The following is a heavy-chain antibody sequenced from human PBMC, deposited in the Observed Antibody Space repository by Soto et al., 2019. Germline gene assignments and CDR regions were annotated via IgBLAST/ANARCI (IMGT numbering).Heavy chain of an antibody. CDR1: GFTFSNYE. J-gene: IGHJ4*02. Sequence: EVQLVESGGGLVQPGGSLRLSCAVSGFTFSNYEWNWVRQAPGKGLEWISYIDTSGDAMFYADSVKGRFAVSRDNTMNSLYLQINSLRAEDTAAYYCARESIGCGGDCLDYWGQGTLVTVSS. D-gene: IGHD2-21*01. CDR2: IDTSGDAM. CDR3: ARESIGCGGDCLDY. V-gene: IGHV3-48*03.